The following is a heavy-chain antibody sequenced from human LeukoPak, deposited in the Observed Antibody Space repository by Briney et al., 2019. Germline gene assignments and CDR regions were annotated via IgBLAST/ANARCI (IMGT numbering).Heavy chain of an antibody. D-gene: IGHD1-26*01. Sequence: GGSLRLSCVASGFTFNTYNMNWVRQAPGKGLEWVSSITSSSSYIYYADSVKGRFTISRDNAKSSLYLQMNSLRDEDTAVYYCARDPYSGNYGDYYYYYMDVWGKGTTVTISS. CDR3: ARDPYSGNYGDYYYYYMDV. CDR1: GFTFNTYN. V-gene: IGHV3-21*01. CDR2: ITSSSSYI. J-gene: IGHJ6*03.